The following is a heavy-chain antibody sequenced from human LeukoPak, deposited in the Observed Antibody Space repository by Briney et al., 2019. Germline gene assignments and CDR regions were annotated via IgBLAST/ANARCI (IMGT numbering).Heavy chain of an antibody. Sequence: SETLSLTCTVSGGSISSYYWGWIRQPPGKGLEWIGSIYYSGSTYYNPSLKSRVTISVDTSKNQFSLKLSSVTAADTAVYYCARIVVVAAWVNWFDPWGQGTLVTVSS. V-gene: IGHV4-39*07. CDR2: IYYSGST. J-gene: IGHJ5*02. CDR3: ARIVVVAAWVNWFDP. D-gene: IGHD2-15*01. CDR1: GGSISSYY.